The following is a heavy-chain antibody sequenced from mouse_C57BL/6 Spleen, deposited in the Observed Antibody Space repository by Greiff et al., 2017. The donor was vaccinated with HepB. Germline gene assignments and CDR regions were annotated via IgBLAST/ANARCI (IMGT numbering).Heavy chain of an antibody. Sequence: QVQLQQPGAELVRPGTSVKLSCKASGYTFTSYWMHWVKQRPGQGLEWIGVIDPSDSYTNYNQKFKGKATLTVDTSSSTAYMQLSSLTSEDSAVYYCARRGVYGYDVGNYYAMDYWGQGTSVTVSS. J-gene: IGHJ4*01. V-gene: IGHV1-59*01. CDR2: IDPSDSYT. CDR1: GYTFTSYW. CDR3: ARRGVYGYDVGNYYAMDY. D-gene: IGHD2-2*01.